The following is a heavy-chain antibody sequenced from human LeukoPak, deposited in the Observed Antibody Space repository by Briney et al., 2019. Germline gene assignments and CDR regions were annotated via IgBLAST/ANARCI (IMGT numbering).Heavy chain of an antibody. CDR2: ISPGDSKI. CDR3: ARRNGDYELDY. Sequence: GESLKISCKGSGYSFTSCWIGWVRQMPGKGSEWMGIISPGDSKIKYSPSFQGQVTISADKSISTAYLQWSSLKASDTAMYFCARRNGDYELDYWGQGTLVTVSS. J-gene: IGHJ4*02. V-gene: IGHV5-51*01. D-gene: IGHD4-17*01. CDR1: GYSFTSCW.